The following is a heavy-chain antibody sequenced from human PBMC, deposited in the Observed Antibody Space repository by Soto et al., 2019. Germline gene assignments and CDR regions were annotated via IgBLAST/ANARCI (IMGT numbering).Heavy chain of an antibody. Sequence: GGSLRLSCAASGFTFSSYGMHWVRQAPGKGLEWVAVISYDGSNKYYADSVKGRFTISRDNSKNTLYLQMNSLRAEDTAVYYCAKDRLHYYDSSGYYYGSIDYWGQGTLVTSPQ. J-gene: IGHJ4*02. V-gene: IGHV3-30*18. CDR2: ISYDGSNK. CDR1: GFTFSSYG. CDR3: AKDRLHYYDSSGYYYGSIDY. D-gene: IGHD3-22*01.